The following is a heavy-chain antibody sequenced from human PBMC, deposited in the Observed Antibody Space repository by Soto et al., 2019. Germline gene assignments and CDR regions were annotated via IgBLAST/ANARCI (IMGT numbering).Heavy chain of an antibody. J-gene: IGHJ4*02. Sequence: GGSLRLSCAASEFTFINYAMSWVRQAPWKGLEWVSVIRYGGGTTYYADSVKGRFTIARDDARNTLYLQMNSLRAEDTAVYYCAKVARKITITIRFDYWGQGTLVTVSS. CDR1: EFTFINYA. D-gene: IGHD3-3*01. V-gene: IGHV3-23*01. CDR3: AKVARKITITIRFDY. CDR2: IRYGGGTT.